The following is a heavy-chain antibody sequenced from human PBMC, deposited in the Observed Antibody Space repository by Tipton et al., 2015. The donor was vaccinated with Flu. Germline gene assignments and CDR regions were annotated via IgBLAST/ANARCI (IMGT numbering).Heavy chain of an antibody. Sequence: QLVQSGAEVKKPGASVKVSCKASGYTFTSYYMHWVRQAPGQGLEWMGGIIPILGIANYAQKFQGRVTITADKSTSTAYMELSSLRSEDTAVYYCARDEQQQLVWGAFDIWGQGTMVTVSS. CDR3: ARDEQQQLVWGAFDI. CDR1: GYTFTSYY. J-gene: IGHJ3*02. CDR2: IIPILGIA. V-gene: IGHV1-69*10. D-gene: IGHD6-13*01.